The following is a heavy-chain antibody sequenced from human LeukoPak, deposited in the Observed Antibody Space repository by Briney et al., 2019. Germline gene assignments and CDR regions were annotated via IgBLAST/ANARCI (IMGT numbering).Heavy chain of an antibody. D-gene: IGHD7-27*01. Sequence: GGSLRLPCAASGFTFTSCAMQWVRQAPGKGLEWVSTINPSGDRTYYADSVTGRFTISGDNSKNTVYSQMNGLRAEDTAVYYCAKRPNWGFSDFWGQGTLVTVSS. V-gene: IGHV3-23*01. CDR3: AKRPNWGFSDF. CDR2: INPSGDRT. J-gene: IGHJ4*02. CDR1: GFTFTSCA.